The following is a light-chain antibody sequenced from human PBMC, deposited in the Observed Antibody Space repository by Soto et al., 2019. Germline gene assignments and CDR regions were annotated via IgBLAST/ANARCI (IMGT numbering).Light chain of an antibody. CDR3: ATWDDSLNGVV. Sequence: QSVLTQPPSASGTPGQRVTISCSGSSSNIGSNGVNWYQHLPGTAPKLLMNGHNQRHSGVPDRFSGSKSGISASLAISGLQSEDEADYYCATWDDSLNGVVFGGGTKLTVL. CDR2: GHN. CDR1: SSNIGSNG. V-gene: IGLV1-44*01. J-gene: IGLJ2*01.